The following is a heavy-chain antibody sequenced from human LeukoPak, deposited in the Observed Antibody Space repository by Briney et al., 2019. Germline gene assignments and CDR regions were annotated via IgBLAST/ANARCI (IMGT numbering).Heavy chain of an antibody. CDR3: ARRYDSGSYHLPH. J-gene: IGHJ4*02. D-gene: IGHD3-10*01. CDR1: GYTFTSYD. Sequence: ASVKVSCKASGYTFTSYDINWVRQAAGQGHEWMGWMNPNSGNTGYAQKFQGRITMARNTSISTAYMELSSLTSEDTAVYFCARRYDSGSYHLPHWGQGTLVTVSS. CDR2: MNPNSGNT. V-gene: IGHV1-8*01.